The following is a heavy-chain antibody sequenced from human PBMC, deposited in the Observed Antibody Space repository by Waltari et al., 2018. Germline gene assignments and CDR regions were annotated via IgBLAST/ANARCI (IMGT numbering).Heavy chain of an antibody. CDR3: AKDTGYRLLGSGNYYRRGAFDV. CDR2: FSFGGLIK. D-gene: IGHD3-10*01. V-gene: IGHV3-23*01. CDR1: GFTFSDYA. Sequence: EVQLLESGGGLVQPGGSLRLSCAASGFTFSDYAMSLVSQAPGKWLEWVSTFSFGGLIKYYADSVKGRFTISRDNSNNTLYLQMNSLRADDTAVYYCAKDTGYRLLGSGNYYRRGAFDVWGQGTMVTVSS. J-gene: IGHJ3*01.